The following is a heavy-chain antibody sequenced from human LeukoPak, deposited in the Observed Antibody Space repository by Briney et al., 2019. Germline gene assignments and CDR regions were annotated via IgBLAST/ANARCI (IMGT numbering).Heavy chain of an antibody. CDR3: ARDSSPYIAAAGTQVAQVDY. CDR2: INVVNGNT. Sequence: GASVKVSCKASGYSFSDDAMHWVRQAPGQRLEWMGWINVVNGNTKNSQKFRDRVTITRDTSTSTAYMELRSLRSDDTAVYYCARDSSPYIAAAGTQVAQVDYWGQGTLVTVSS. J-gene: IGHJ4*02. CDR1: GYSFSDDA. V-gene: IGHV1-3*01. D-gene: IGHD6-13*01.